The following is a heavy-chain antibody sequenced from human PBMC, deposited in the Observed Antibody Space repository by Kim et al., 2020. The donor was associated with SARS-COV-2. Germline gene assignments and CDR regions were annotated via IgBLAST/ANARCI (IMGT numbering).Heavy chain of an antibody. CDR3: ARSGGAALDYYGMDV. D-gene: IGHD3-16*01. Sequence: GGSLRLSCAASGFTFSSYAMHWVRQAPGKGLEYVSAISSNGGSTYYADSVKGRFTISRDNSKNTLYLQMGSLRAEDMAVYYCARSGGAALDYYGMDVWGQGTTVTVSS. J-gene: IGHJ6*02. CDR2: ISSNGGST. V-gene: IGHV3-64*02. CDR1: GFTFSSYA.